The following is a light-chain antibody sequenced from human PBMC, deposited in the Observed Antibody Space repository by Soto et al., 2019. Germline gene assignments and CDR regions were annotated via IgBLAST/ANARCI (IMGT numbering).Light chain of an antibody. J-gene: IGKJ3*01. Sequence: VLTQSPANLSLFPGESAALSCRASQSVGSYLAWLQQVPGQAPRLLIYDATNRANGIPAKFRGSGSGTDFTLTISSLEPEDFALYFCLQRASWPHTFGPGTKVEIK. CDR1: QSVGSY. V-gene: IGKV3-11*01. CDR3: LQRASWPHT. CDR2: DAT.